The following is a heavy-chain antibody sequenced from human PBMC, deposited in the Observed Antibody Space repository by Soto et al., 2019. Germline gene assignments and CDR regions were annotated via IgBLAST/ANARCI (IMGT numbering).Heavy chain of an antibody. Sequence: QITLKESGPTLVKPTQTLTLTCTFSGFSLSTSGVGVGWIPQPPGKALEWLALIYWDDDKRYSPSLKSRLTTTKDTTKHQVLLTRPNMDPVDTASYYCAHSLIPNWGSRGAFDYWGQGTLGTVSS. J-gene: IGHJ4*02. D-gene: IGHD7-27*01. V-gene: IGHV2-5*02. CDR3: AHSLIPNWGSRGAFDY. CDR1: GFSLSTSGVG. CDR2: IYWDDDK.